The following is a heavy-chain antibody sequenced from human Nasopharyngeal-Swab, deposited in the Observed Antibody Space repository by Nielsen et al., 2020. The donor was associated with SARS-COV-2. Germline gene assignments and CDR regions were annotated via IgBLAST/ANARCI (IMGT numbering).Heavy chain of an antibody. V-gene: IGHV3-30*18. CDR1: GSTFSSYG. J-gene: IGHJ6*03. D-gene: IGHD6-19*01. Sequence: GGSLRLSCAASGSTFSSYGLPWVRQAPGKGLEWVAVISYDGSNKYYADSVKGRFTISRDNSKTTLYLQMNSLRAEDTAVYYCAKDITGYSSGWFYCYYYMDVWGKGTTVTVSS. CDR3: AKDITGYSSGWFYCYYYMDV. CDR2: ISYDGSNK.